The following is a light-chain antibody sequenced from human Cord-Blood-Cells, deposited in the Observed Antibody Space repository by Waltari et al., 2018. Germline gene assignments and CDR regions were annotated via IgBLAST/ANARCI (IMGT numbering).Light chain of an antibody. CDR1: RSDVGGYNY. V-gene: IGLV2-14*01. Sequence: QSALTKPASVSGSPGQSITISCTGTRSDVGGYNYVSWYQQHPGKAPKLMIYDVSIRPSGISNRFSGSKSGNTASLTISGLQAEDEADYYCSSYTSSSTRVFGGGTKLTVL. J-gene: IGLJ3*02. CDR2: DVS. CDR3: SSYTSSSTRV.